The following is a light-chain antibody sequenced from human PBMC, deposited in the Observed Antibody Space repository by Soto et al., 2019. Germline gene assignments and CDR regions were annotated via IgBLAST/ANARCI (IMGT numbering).Light chain of an antibody. Sequence: QSALTQPASVSGSPGQSITISCTGTSSDIGGYNYVSWYQQHPGKAPKLMIYEFSNRPSGVSNRITGSKSGNTASLTISGLQAEDEYDYDCSSYTSSNTYVFGTGTKVTVL. CDR2: EFS. CDR1: SSDIGGYNY. J-gene: IGLJ1*01. CDR3: SSYTSSNTYV. V-gene: IGLV2-14*01.